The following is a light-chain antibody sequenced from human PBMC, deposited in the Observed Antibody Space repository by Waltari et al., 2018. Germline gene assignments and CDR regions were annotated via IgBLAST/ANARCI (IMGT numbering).Light chain of an antibody. CDR1: QSVSSGY. V-gene: IGKV3-20*01. CDR2: GAS. J-gene: IGKJ4*01. Sequence: ELVLTQSPGTLSLSPLERATLSCRASQSVSSGYVAWYQQKPGQAPRLLIYGASSRATGIPDRFSGSWSGTDFAVTSSRLEPEDFAVHYCQQYGSSPLTFGGGTKVESK. CDR3: QQYGSSPLT.